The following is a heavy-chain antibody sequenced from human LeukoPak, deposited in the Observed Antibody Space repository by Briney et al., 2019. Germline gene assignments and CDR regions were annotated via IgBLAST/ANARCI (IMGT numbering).Heavy chain of an antibody. J-gene: IGHJ4*02. Sequence: PGGSLRLSCAASGFTFSDHYMDWVRQAPGKGLEWVGRIRNKAMSYTTEYAASVKGRFTISRDDSKNSLYLQMNSLKTEDTAVYYCARGGSYVAFDCWGQGTLVSVSS. D-gene: IGHD1-26*01. CDR3: ARGGSYVAFDC. V-gene: IGHV3-72*01. CDR2: IRNKAMSYTT. CDR1: GFTFSDHY.